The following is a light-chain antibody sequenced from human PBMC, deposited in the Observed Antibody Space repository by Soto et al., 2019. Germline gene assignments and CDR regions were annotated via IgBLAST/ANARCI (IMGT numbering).Light chain of an antibody. V-gene: IGKV3-20*01. J-gene: IGKJ2*01. Sequence: EIVLTQSPGTLSLSPGERATLSCRASQSVSSSYLAWYQQKPGQAPMLLIYGASSRATGITDRFSGSGSGTDFTLTISRLEPEDFAVYYCQQYGSSGYTFGQGTKLEIK. CDR3: QQYGSSGYT. CDR2: GAS. CDR1: QSVSSSY.